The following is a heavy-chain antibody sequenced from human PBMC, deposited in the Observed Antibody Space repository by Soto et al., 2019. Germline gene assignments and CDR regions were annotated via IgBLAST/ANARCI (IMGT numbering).Heavy chain of an antibody. J-gene: IGHJ5*02. CDR3: ASHDPGARFDP. Sequence: QVQLVQSGAEVKKPGASVKVSCKAPRYIFTAYFMHWVRQAPGQGLEWMGWINPNNGATHYGLSFQGRVTMTRDTSISTAYIELSSLRSDDPAVYYCASHDPGARFDPWGQGTLVIVSS. CDR1: RYIFTAYF. CDR2: INPNNGAT. D-gene: IGHD1-1*01. V-gene: IGHV1-2*02.